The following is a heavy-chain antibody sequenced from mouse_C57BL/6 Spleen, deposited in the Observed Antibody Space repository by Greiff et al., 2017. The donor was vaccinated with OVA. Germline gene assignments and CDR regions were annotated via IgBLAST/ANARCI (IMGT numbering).Heavy chain of an antibody. V-gene: IGHV1-7*01. CDR1: GYTFTSYW. CDR3: AWSYDGAMDY. J-gene: IGHJ4*01. Sequence: QVHVKQSGAELAKPGASVKLSCKASGYTFTSYWMHWVKQRPGQGLEWIGYINPSSGYTKYNQKFKDKATLTADKSSSTAYMQLSSLTYEDSAVYYCAWSYDGAMDYWGQGTSVTVSS. CDR2: INPSSGYT. D-gene: IGHD2-12*01.